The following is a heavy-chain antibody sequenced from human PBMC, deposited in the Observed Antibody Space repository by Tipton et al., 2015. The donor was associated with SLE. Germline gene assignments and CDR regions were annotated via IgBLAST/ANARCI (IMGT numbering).Heavy chain of an antibody. CDR2: IYYSGRT. V-gene: IGHV4-39*07. CDR3: AREGQYQGWFDP. D-gene: IGHD2-2*01. J-gene: IGHJ5*02. Sequence: LRLSCTVSGGSISRSSHYWGWIRQPPGKGLEWIGSIYYSGRTYYNSSLKSRVTISVDTSKNQFSLKLSSVTDADTAVYYCAREGQYQGWFDPWGQGTLVTVPS. CDR1: GGSISRSSHY.